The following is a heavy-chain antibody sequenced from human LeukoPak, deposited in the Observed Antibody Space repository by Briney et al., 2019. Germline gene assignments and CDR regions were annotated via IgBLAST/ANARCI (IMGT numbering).Heavy chain of an antibody. CDR1: GFNVSSYF. CDR2: IYRGVHT. J-gene: IGHJ4*02. D-gene: IGHD3-10*01. V-gene: IGHV3-53*01. Sequence: GGSLRLSCAASGFNVSSYFMSWVRQAPGKGLEWVSVIYRGVHTYYADSVKGRFTISRDNSKNTLYLQMNSLRAEDTAVYYCARDLAGGYYGSGSYYNVSYYWGQGTLVTVSS. CDR3: ARDLAGGYYGSGSYYNVSYY.